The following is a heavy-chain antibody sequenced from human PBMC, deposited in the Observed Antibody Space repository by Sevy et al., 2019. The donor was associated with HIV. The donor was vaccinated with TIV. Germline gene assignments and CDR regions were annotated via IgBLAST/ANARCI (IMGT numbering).Heavy chain of an antibody. V-gene: IGHV4-59*01. CDR3: ARDRLPYSSSYYDAFDI. CDR1: GGSISSYY. Sequence: SETLSLTCTVSGGSISSYYWSWIRQPPGKGLEWIGYIFYTGSTNYNPSLKSRVTISVDTSKNQFSLKLSSVTAADTAVYYCARDRLPYSSSYYDAFDIWGQGTMVTVSS. CDR2: IFYTGST. J-gene: IGHJ3*02. D-gene: IGHD6-6*01.